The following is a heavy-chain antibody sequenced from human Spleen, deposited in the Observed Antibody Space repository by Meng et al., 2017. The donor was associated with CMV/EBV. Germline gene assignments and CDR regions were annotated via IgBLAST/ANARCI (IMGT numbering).Heavy chain of an antibody. CDR2: IYPGDSDT. Sequence: CKGSGYSFTSFWIGWVRQMPGKGLEWMGIIYPGDSDTRYSPSFQGQVTISADKSISTAYLQRRSLKASDTAIYYCARRDAYTSEAFDYWGQGTLVTVSS. D-gene: IGHD5-24*01. CDR3: ARRDAYTSEAFDY. V-gene: IGHV5-51*01. J-gene: IGHJ4*02. CDR1: GYSFTSFW.